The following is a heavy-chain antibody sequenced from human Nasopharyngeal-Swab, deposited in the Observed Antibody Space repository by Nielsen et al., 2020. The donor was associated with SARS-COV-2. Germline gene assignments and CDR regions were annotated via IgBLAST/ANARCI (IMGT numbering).Heavy chain of an antibody. CDR1: GYTFTSYY. CDR2: INPSGGST. CDR3: ARDRGRGVIITNPMYYFDY. J-gene: IGHJ4*02. Sequence: VSVKVSCKASGYTFTSYYMHWVRQAPGQGLEWMGIINPSGGSTSYAQKFQGRVTMTRDTSTSTVYMELSSLRSEDTAVYYCARDRGRGVIITNPMYYFDYWGQGTLVTVSP. D-gene: IGHD3-10*01. V-gene: IGHV1-46*01.